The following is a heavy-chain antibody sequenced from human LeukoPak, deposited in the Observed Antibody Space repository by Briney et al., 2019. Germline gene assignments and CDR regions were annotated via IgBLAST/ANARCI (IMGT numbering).Heavy chain of an antibody. D-gene: IGHD6-13*01. CDR3: ARFTGMGVAAAGTSHY. V-gene: IGHV4-34*01. Sequence: SETLSLTCAVYGGSFSGYYWSWIRQPPGKGLEWIGEINHSGSTNYNPSLKSRVTISVDTSKNQFSLKLSSVTAADTAVYYCARFTGMGVAAAGTSHYWGQGTLVTVSS. J-gene: IGHJ4*02. CDR1: GGSFSGYY. CDR2: INHSGST.